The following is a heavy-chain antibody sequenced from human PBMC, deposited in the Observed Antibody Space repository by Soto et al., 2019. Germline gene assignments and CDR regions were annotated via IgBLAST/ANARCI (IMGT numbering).Heavy chain of an antibody. D-gene: IGHD2-15*01. CDR1: GFPFSSYG. V-gene: IGHV3-33*06. Sequence: GGSLRLSCAASGFPFSSYGMHWVRQAPGKGLEWVAVIWYDGSNKYYADSVKGRLTISRDNSKNTLYLQMNSLRAEDTAVYYCVKDVVVVAATSWFDPWGQGTLVTVSS. J-gene: IGHJ5*02. CDR2: IWYDGSNK. CDR3: VKDVVVVAATSWFDP.